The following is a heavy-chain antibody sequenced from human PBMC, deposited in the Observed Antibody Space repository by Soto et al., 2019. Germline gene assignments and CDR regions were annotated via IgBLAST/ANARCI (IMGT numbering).Heavy chain of an antibody. V-gene: IGHV1-8*01. Sequence: ASVKVSCKASGYTFTSYDINWVRQATGQGLEWMGWINPNSGNTGYAQKFQGRVTMTRNTSISTAYMELSSLRSEDTAVYYCARGRKYSGYDYWYYVDYWGQGTLVTVSS. CDR1: GYTFTSYD. CDR3: ARGRKYSGYDYWYYVDY. CDR2: INPNSGNT. D-gene: IGHD5-12*01. J-gene: IGHJ4*02.